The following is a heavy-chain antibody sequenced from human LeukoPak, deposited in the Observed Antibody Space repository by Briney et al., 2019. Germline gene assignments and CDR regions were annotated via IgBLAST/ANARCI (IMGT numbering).Heavy chain of an antibody. V-gene: IGHV1-2*02. Sequence: ASVKVSCKASGYTFINYYIHWVRQAPGQGLEWMGWINPNSGGTNYAQKFQGRVSMTRDTSISTAYMELRRLRSDDTAVYYCARLGYSSGSDYWGQGTLVTVSS. D-gene: IGHD6-19*01. CDR2: INPNSGGT. CDR3: ARLGYSSGSDY. J-gene: IGHJ4*02. CDR1: GYTFINYY.